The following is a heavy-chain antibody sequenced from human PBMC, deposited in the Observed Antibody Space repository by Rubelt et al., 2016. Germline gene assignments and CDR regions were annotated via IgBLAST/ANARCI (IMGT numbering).Heavy chain of an antibody. CDR3: ARWSGTYYDH. V-gene: IGHV3-48*02. D-gene: IGHD3-3*01. J-gene: IGHJ4*02. CDR1: GFTFRNYA. Sequence: GGSLRLSCAASGFTFRNYAMTWVRQAPGKGPEWVSYISSGSASMYYADSVKGRFTVSRDNAKNSLYLQMNSLRDEDTAMYYCARWSGTYYDHWGQGTMVTVSS. CDR2: ISSGSASM.